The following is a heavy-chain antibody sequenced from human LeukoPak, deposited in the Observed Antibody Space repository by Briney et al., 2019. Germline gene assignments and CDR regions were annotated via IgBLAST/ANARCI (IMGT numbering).Heavy chain of an antibody. Sequence: GGSLRLSCAASGFTFSNAWMSWVRQAPGKGLEWVGRIKSKTDGGTTDYAAPVKGRFTISRDDSKNTLYLQMNSLKTEDTAVYYCTTDPFKGGELRFFYWGQGTLVTVSS. J-gene: IGHJ4*02. D-gene: IGHD3-3*01. CDR3: TTDPFKGGELRFFY. CDR1: GFTFSNAW. CDR2: IKSKTDGGTT. V-gene: IGHV3-15*01.